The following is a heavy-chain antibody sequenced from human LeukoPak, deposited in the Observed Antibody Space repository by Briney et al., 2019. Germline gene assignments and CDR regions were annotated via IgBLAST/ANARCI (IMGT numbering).Heavy chain of an antibody. D-gene: IGHD5-18*01. CDR1: GFTFSSYA. CDR3: ARVLGYSYGYALDY. J-gene: IGHJ4*02. CDR2: ISYDGSNK. Sequence: GGSLRLSCAASGFTFSSYAMPWVRQAPGKGLEWVAVISYDGSNKYYADSVKGRFTISRDNSKNTLYLQMNSLRAEDTAVYYCARVLGYSYGYALDYWGQGTLVTVSS. V-gene: IGHV3-30-3*01.